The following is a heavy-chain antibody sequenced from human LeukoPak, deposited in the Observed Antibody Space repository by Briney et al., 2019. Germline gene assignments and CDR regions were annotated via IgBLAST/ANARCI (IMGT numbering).Heavy chain of an antibody. CDR1: GYTFTGYY. D-gene: IGHD4-23*01. CDR2: INPNSGGT. V-gene: IGHV1-2*02. CDR3: ARNYDGACDY. Sequence: ASVKVSCKASGYTFTGYYMHWVRQAPGKALEWMGWINPNSGGTNYAQKFQGRVTMTRDTSISTAYMELSRLSSDDTAVYYCARNYDGACDYWGQGTLVTVSS. J-gene: IGHJ4*02.